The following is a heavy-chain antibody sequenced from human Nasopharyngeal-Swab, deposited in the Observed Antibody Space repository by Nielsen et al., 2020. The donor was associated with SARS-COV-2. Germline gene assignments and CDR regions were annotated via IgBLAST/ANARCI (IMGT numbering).Heavy chain of an antibody. Sequence: AGSLRLSCAASGFTFSSYWMSWVRQAPGKGLEWVAHIKQSGSGQYYVDSVKGRFTIPRDNANNSLSLQMNSLRAEDTAVYYCARYCSTTSCPRGFDYWGQGTLVTVSS. D-gene: IGHD2-2*01. CDR1: GFTFSSYW. J-gene: IGHJ4*02. CDR3: ARYCSTTSCPRGFDY. CDR2: IKQSGSGQ. V-gene: IGHV3-7*01.